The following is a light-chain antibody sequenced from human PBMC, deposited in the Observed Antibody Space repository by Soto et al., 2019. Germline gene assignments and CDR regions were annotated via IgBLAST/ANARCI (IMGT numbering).Light chain of an antibody. J-gene: IGLJ2*01. CDR3: SSYTSSSTPVV. Sequence: QSALTQPDSVSGSHGQSITISGTGTSSDVGGYNYVSWYQQHPGKAPKLMIYEVSNRPSGVSNRFSGSKSGNTASLSISGLQAEGEADYYCSSYTSSSTPVVLGGGTKVTV. V-gene: IGLV2-14*01. CDR1: SSDVGGYNY. CDR2: EVS.